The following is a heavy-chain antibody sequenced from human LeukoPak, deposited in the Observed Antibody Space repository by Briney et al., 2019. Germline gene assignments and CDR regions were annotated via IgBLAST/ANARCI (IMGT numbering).Heavy chain of an antibody. CDR1: GFTFSDYY. D-gene: IGHD3-22*01. J-gene: IGHJ4*02. CDR3: ARDESDYDSSGYLSY. CDR2: ISSSGSTI. Sequence: GGSLRLPCAASGFTFSDYYMSWIRQAPGKGLEWVSYISSSGSTIYYADSVKGRFTISRDNAKNSLYLQMNSLRAEDTAVYYCARDESDYDSSGYLSYWGQGTLVTVSS. V-gene: IGHV3-11*01.